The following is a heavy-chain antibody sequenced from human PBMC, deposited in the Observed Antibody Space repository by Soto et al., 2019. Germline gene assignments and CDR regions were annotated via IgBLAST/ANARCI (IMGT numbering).Heavy chain of an antibody. CDR3: ARESGDWPLNWFDP. Sequence: GGSLRLSCAASGFNFSNHWMHWVRQRPGEGLVWVSRITSDGKSKAYAESVKGRFAISRDNAKNTLYLQMNGLTAEDTAVYYCARESGDWPLNWFDPWGLGTLVTVSS. D-gene: IGHD2-21*02. J-gene: IGHJ5*02. CDR1: GFNFSNHW. CDR2: ITSDGKSK. V-gene: IGHV3-74*01.